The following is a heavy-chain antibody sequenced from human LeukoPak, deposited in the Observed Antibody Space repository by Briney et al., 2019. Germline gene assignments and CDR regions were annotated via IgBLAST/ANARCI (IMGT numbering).Heavy chain of an antibody. Sequence: ASVKVSCKASGYTFPNYFIHWVRPAPGQGLEWMGMINPSRGSTSYAQKFQGGLTMTRDTSTSTVYMELSSLRSEDTAVYYCTRGVQLERRYYNWFDPWGQGTLVTVSS. D-gene: IGHD1-1*01. CDR1: GYTFPNYF. CDR2: INPSRGST. V-gene: IGHV1-46*01. CDR3: TRGVQLERRYYNWFDP. J-gene: IGHJ5*02.